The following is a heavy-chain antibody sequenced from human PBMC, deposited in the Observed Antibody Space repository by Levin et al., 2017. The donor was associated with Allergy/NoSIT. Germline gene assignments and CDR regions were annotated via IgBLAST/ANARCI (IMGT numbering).Heavy chain of an antibody. V-gene: IGHV3-15*01. CDR3: TTGAYIGYDLDY. Sequence: GGSLRLSCAASGFIFTNAWMSWVRQTPGKGLEWVGRIKSRTDGGTTDYAAPVKGTFIISRDDSKNTLYLQMCSLKTEDTAVYYCTTGAYIGYDLDYWGQGTLVTVSS. CDR1: GFIFTNAW. CDR2: IKSRTDGGTT. D-gene: IGHD5-12*01. J-gene: IGHJ4*02.